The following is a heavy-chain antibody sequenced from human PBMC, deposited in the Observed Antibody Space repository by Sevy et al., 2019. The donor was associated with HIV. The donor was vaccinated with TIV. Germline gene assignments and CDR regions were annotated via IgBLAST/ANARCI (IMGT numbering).Heavy chain of an antibody. J-gene: IGHJ3*02. CDR2: IRYDGSYK. D-gene: IGHD6-13*01. CDR1: GSTFSNYD. CDR3: ATEVYSSTWYNDAFGI. V-gene: IGHV3-30*02. Sequence: GGSLRLSCAASGSTFSNYDMHWVRQAPGKGLEWVAFIRYDGSYKYYADSVKGRFTISRDNSKNTLYVQMNSLRAEDTAIYYCATEVYSSTWYNDAFGIWGQRTMVTVSS.